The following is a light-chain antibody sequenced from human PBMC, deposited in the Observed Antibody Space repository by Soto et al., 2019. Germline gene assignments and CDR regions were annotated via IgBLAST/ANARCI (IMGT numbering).Light chain of an antibody. J-gene: IGKJ1*01. V-gene: IGKV3-20*01. CDR3: QQCGNSPRT. Sequence: EIVLTQSPGTLSLSPGERSTLFLRARQVIYKGYLAWYQQKPGQAPRLLIYGASSRATGIPDRFSGSGSGTDFTLTISRLEPEDFAVYYCQQCGNSPRTFGQGTKVEIK. CDR2: GAS. CDR1: QVIYKGY.